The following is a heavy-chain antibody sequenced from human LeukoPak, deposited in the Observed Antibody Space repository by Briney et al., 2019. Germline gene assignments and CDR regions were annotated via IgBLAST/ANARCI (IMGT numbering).Heavy chain of an antibody. CDR1: GFTFSSYW. V-gene: IGHV3-7*01. D-gene: IGHD6-13*01. CDR3: ARGRSSSGY. J-gene: IGHJ4*02. CDR2: IKQDGSEK. Sequence: PGGSLRLSCAASGFTFSSYWMSWGRQAPGKGLEWGANIKQDGSEKYYVDSVKGGVTISRDNAKNSLYLQMNSLRAEDTAVYYCARGRSSSGYWGQGTLVTVSS.